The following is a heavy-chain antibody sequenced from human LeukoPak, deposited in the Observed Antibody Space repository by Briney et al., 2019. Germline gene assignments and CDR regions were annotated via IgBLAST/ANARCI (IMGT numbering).Heavy chain of an antibody. Sequence: PGGSLRLSCAASGFTFSRYWMHWVRQAPGKGLVWVSRINSDGSSTNYADSVKGRFTISRDNAKNTLCLQMNSLRAEDTAVYYCARSDSSAYGNYWGQGTLVTVSS. CDR1: GFTFSRYW. J-gene: IGHJ4*02. V-gene: IGHV3-74*01. CDR2: INSDGSST. D-gene: IGHD3-22*01. CDR3: ARSDSSAYGNY.